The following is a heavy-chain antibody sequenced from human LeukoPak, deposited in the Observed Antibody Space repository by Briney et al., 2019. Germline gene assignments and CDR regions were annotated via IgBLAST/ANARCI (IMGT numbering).Heavy chain of an antibody. V-gene: IGHV4-34*01. D-gene: IGHD2-15*01. CDR1: GGSFSGYY. Sequence: PSETLSLTCAVYGGSFSGYYWSWIRQPPGKGLEWVGEINHRGSTNYNSSLQSRVTISVDTSKNQFSLELSSVTAADTAVYYCARGYFSGGSCYEQGNDYWGRGTLATVSS. J-gene: IGHJ4*02. CDR3: ARGYFSGGSCYEQGNDY. CDR2: INHRGST.